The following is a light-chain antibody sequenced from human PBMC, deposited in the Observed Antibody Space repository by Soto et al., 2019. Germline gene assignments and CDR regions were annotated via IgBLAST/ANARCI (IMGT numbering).Light chain of an antibody. CDR1: QSVSSY. V-gene: IGKV3-11*01. CDR2: DAS. J-gene: IGKJ2*01. Sequence: EIVLTQSPATLSLSPGERATLSCRASQSVSSYLAWYQQKPGQAPRLLIYDASNRATGIPARFSGSGSGTVITLTISSLEPEDFTVYYCQRRSNWYTFGQGTKLEIK. CDR3: QRRSNWYT.